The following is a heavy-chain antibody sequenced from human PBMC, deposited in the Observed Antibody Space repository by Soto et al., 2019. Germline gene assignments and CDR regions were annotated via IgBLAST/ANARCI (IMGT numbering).Heavy chain of an antibody. V-gene: IGHV1-69*01. D-gene: IGHD2-2*01. CDR3: ARPVPAAHYYYYYGMDV. J-gene: IGHJ6*02. CDR2: IIPIFGTA. Sequence: QVQQVQSGAEVKKPGSSVKVSCKASGGTFSSYAISWVRQAPGQGLEWMGGIIPIFGTANYAQKFQGRVTITADESTSTAYMELSSLRSEDTAVYYCARPVPAAHYYYYYGMDVWGQGTTVTVSS. CDR1: GGTFSSYA.